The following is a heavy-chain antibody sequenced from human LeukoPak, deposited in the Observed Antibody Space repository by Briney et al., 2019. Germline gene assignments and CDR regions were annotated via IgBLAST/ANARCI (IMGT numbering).Heavy chain of an antibody. J-gene: IGHJ3*02. CDR2: IIPIFGTA. Sequence: SVKVSCKASGGTFSSYAISWVRQAPGQGLEWMGGIIPIFGTANYAQKFQGRVTITADESTSTAYMELSSLRSEDTAVYYCARNSLYDSSAPDAFDIWSQGTMVTVSS. V-gene: IGHV1-69*01. CDR1: GGTFSSYA. D-gene: IGHD3-22*01. CDR3: ARNSLYDSSAPDAFDI.